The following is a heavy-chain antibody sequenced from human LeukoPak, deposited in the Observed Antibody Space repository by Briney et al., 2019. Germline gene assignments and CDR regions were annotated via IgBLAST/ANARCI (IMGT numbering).Heavy chain of an antibody. J-gene: IGHJ5*02. V-gene: IGHV4-39*07. Sequence: SETLSLTCTVSGGSISSSSYYWGWIRQPPGKGLEWIGSIYYSGSTYYNPSLKSRVTISVDTSKNQYSLRLSSVTAVDTAVYYCARKPNAVYWFDPWGQGTLVTVSS. D-gene: IGHD4/OR15-4a*01. CDR3: ARKPNAVYWFDP. CDR1: GGSISSSSYY. CDR2: IYYSGST.